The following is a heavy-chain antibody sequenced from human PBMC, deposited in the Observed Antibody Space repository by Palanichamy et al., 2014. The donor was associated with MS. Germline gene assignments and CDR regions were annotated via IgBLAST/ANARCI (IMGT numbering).Heavy chain of an antibody. J-gene: IGHJ4*02. CDR2: ISGSGDII. Sequence: EVQLVESGGDLVQPGGSLRLSCAASGFTFNGYPMTWVRQAPGRGLEWVSAISGSGDIIYYADSVKGRFTISRDNSQNTLSLQMNSLRAEDTAIYYCAKRERSRGGCFDYWGQGTPVTVSS. D-gene: IGHD6-19*01. CDR3: AKRERSRGGCFDY. V-gene: IGHV3-23*04. CDR1: GFTFNGYP.